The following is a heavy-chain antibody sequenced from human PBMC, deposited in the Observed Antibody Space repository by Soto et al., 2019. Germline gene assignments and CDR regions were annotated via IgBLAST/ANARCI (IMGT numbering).Heavy chain of an antibody. CDR3: ARSPGAIGDPVFDI. CDR2: FYYGGST. Sequence: QLQLQESGPGPVKPSETLSLTCNVSGDSVGNSIYYWGWIRQPRGKGPEWIGSFYYGGSTYYNPSPKHQVSISVDTGKNHFSVKLSSLTAADNAAYDCARSPGAIGDPVFDIWGQGTMVTVSS. D-gene: IGHD3-16*02. CDR1: GDSVGNSIYY. V-gene: IGHV4-39*02. J-gene: IGHJ3*02.